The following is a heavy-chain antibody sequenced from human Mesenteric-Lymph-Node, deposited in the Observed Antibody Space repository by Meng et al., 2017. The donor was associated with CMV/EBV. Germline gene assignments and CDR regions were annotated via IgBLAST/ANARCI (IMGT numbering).Heavy chain of an antibody. CDR1: GCTVARNY. J-gene: IGHJ4*02. Sequence: WAASGCTVARNYRSWVRQAPGKGLEWVSVSYSGGSTYYADSVKGRFTISRDNSKNTLYLQMNSLRAEDTAVYYCARDHMVRGAFDYWGQGTLVTVSS. CDR3: ARDHMVRGAFDY. D-gene: IGHD3-10*01. V-gene: IGHV3-53*01. CDR2: SYSGGST.